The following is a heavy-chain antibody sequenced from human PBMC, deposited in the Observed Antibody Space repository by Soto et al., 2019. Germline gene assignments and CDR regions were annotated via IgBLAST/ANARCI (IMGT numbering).Heavy chain of an antibody. V-gene: IGHV4-39*01. CDR2: IYYSGST. Sequence: SETLSLTCTFSGGSISSSSYYLGWIRQPPGKGLEWIGSIYYSGSTYYNPSLKSRVTISVDTSKNQFSLKLSSVTAADTAVYYCARYSSGLEYFQHWGQGTLVTVSS. J-gene: IGHJ1*01. CDR3: ARYSSGLEYFQH. CDR1: GGSISSSSYY. D-gene: IGHD6-19*01.